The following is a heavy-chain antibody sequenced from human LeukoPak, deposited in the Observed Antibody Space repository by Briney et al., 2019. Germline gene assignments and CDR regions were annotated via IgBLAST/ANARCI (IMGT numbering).Heavy chain of an antibody. Sequence: GGSLRLSCAASGFTFRSYAMSWVRQAPGKGLEWVSGISDSGSTTYYADSVKGRFTISRDNSKNTLYLQINSLRAEDTAVYYCAKRGTGMHAFDIWGQGTMVTVSS. CDR2: ISDSGSTT. J-gene: IGHJ3*02. CDR1: GFTFRSYA. D-gene: IGHD3-16*01. CDR3: AKRGTGMHAFDI. V-gene: IGHV3-23*01.